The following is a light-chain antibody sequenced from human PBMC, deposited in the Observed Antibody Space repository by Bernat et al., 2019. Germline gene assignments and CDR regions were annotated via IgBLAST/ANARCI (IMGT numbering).Light chain of an antibody. CDR1: QSISSW. J-gene: IGKJ4*01. CDR3: QQYNSYPLT. Sequence: DIQMTQSPSTLSASVGDRVTITCRASQSISSWLAWYQQKPGKAPKLLIYKASSLESGVPSRFSGSGSWTEFTLTISSLQPDDFATYYCQQYNSYPLTFGGGNKVEIK. CDR2: KAS. V-gene: IGKV1-5*03.